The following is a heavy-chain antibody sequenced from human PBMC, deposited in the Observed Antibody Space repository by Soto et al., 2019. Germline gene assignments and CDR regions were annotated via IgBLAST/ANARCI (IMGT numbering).Heavy chain of an antibody. D-gene: IGHD1-26*01. V-gene: IGHV2-5*01. CDR2: IYWNDDK. CDR3: AHSPLIVGATRNWYDP. CDR1: GFSLSTSGVG. J-gene: IGHJ5*02. Sequence: SGPTLVNHTPTLTLTCTFSGFSLSTSGVGVGWIRQPPGKALEWLALIYWNDDKRYSPSLKSRLTITKDTSKNQVVLTMTKLDPVDTATYYCAHSPLIVGATRNWYDPWGQGTLFTVSS.